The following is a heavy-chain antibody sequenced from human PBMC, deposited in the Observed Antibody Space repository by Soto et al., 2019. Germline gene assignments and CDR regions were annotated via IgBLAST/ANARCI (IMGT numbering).Heavy chain of an antibody. D-gene: IGHD5-18*01. CDR3: ARDYHHSRENVVDAADAEYDY. J-gene: IGHJ4*02. Sequence: QVLLVQSGTEVKKPGDSVKVSCKTSGYSFTSYCIALVRQAPGQGLVRVAWISVYKHYIKFSQKFRGTATINKETSTGTAYMELSSLISDDTAVDYWARDYHHSRENVVDAADAEYDYCGQETLVTVS. CDR2: ISVYKHYI. CDR1: GYSFTSYC. V-gene: IGHV1-18*01.